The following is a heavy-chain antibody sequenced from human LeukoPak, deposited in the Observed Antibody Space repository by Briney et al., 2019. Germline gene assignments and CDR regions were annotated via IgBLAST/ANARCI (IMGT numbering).Heavy chain of an antibody. CDR1: GFTVSSNY. CDR2: IYSGGST. D-gene: IGHD2-2*01. Sequence: GGSLRLSCAASGFTVSSNYMSWVRQAPGKGLEWVSVIYSGGSTYYADSVKGRFTISRDNSKNTLYLQMNSLRAEDMAVYYCASILGYCSSTSCQDHWGQGTLVTVSS. CDR3: ASILGYCSSTSCQDH. J-gene: IGHJ4*02. V-gene: IGHV3-66*02.